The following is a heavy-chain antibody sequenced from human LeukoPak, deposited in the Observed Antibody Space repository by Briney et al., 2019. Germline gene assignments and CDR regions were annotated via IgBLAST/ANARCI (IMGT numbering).Heavy chain of an antibody. V-gene: IGHV1-69*05. J-gene: IGHJ4*02. Sequence: SVKVSCKASGGTFSSYAISWVRQAPGQGLEWMGGIIPIFGTANYAQKFQGRVTITTDESTSTAYMELSSLRSEDTAVYYCATDVLATGSNYSPSFDYWGQGTLVTVSS. CDR1: GGTFSSYA. CDR3: ATDVLATGSNYSPSFDY. CDR2: IIPIFGTA. D-gene: IGHD4-11*01.